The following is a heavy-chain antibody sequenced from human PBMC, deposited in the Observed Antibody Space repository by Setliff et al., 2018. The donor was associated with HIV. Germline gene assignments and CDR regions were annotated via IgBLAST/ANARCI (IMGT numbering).Heavy chain of an antibody. D-gene: IGHD3-3*01. V-gene: IGHV4-39*07. J-gene: IGHJ4*02. Sequence: SETLSLTCTVAAGSINSNSYYWGWIRQPPGKGLEWIGRIYYNGSTYHNPSLKSRVTISVDTSKNQFSLRLSSVTAADTAVYYCARAPPTDYDFTYYFDYWGQGTLVTVSS. CDR2: IYYNGST. CDR1: AGSINSNSYY. CDR3: ARAPPTDYDFTYYFDY.